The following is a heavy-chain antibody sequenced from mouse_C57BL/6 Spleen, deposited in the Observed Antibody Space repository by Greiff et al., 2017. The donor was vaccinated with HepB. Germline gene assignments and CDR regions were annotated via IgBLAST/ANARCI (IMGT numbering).Heavy chain of an antibody. CDR3: ARGYYGSSPAWFAY. J-gene: IGHJ3*01. CDR1: GYTFTSYW. Sequence: VQLQQSGAELVKPGASVKLSCKASGYTFTSYWMHWVKQRPGRGLERIGRIDPNSGGTKYNEKFKSKATLTVDKPSSTAYMQLSSLTSEDSAVYYCARGYYGSSPAWFAYWGQGTLVTVSA. V-gene: IGHV1-72*01. CDR2: IDPNSGGT. D-gene: IGHD1-1*01.